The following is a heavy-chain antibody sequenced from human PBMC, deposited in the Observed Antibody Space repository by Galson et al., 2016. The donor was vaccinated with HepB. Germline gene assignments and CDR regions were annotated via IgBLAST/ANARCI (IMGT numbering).Heavy chain of an antibody. Sequence: SVKVSCKASGYTFVDFYIHWVRQAPGQGLEWLGWINPNSGDAHFAQKFQGRVTMTRETSISTAYLELRRLRSDDMAFYYCATDRINYYCSGVSCYALGVWGQGTMVTVSS. D-gene: IGHD2-15*01. CDR2: INPNSGDA. J-gene: IGHJ3*01. CDR3: ATDRINYYCSGVSCYALGV. V-gene: IGHV1-2*02. CDR1: GYTFVDFY.